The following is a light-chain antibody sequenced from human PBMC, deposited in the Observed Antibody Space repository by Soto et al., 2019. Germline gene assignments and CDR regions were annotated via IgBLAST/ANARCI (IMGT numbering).Light chain of an antibody. J-gene: IGLJ1*01. V-gene: IGLV2-14*01. CDR1: SSDIGSYNY. CDR2: EVN. Sequence: QSALTQPASVSGSPGQSTTISCTGTSSDIGSYNYVSWYQQHPGRAPSLMIYEVNNRPSGVSNRFSGSKSGNTASLTISGLQAEDEADYYCSSYTTSTTYVFGPGTKVTVL. CDR3: SSYTTSTTYV.